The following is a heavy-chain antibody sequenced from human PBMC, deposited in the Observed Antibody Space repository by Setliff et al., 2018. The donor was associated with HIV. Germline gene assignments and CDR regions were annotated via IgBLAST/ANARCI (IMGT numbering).Heavy chain of an antibody. J-gene: IGHJ3*02. Sequence: SVQVSCKASGGTFSSYAISWVRQAPGQGLEWMGGITPIFGTANYAQKFQGRVTITTDESTSTAYMELSSLRSEDTAVYYCASDYYDSSGYPQGAFDIWGQGTMVT. V-gene: IGHV1-69*05. CDR1: GGTFSSYA. CDR3: ASDYYDSSGYPQGAFDI. D-gene: IGHD3-22*01. CDR2: ITPIFGTA.